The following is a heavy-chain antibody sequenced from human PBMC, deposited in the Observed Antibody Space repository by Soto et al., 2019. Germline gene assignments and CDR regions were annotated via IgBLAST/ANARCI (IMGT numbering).Heavy chain of an antibody. Sequence: QVQLQESGPGLVKPSQTLSLTCTVSGGSISSGGYYWSWIRQHPGKGLEWIGYIYYSGSTYYNPYLKSRVTISVDTSKNQFSLKLSSVTAADTAVYYCARSPTTMVRVVIIHWYFDLWGRGTLVTVSS. V-gene: IGHV4-31*03. CDR1: GGSISSGGYY. D-gene: IGHD3-10*01. CDR3: ARSPTTMVRVVIIHWYFDL. J-gene: IGHJ2*01. CDR2: IYYSGST.